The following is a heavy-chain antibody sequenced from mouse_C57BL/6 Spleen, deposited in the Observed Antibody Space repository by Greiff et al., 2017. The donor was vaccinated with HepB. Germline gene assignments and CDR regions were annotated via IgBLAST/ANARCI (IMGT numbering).Heavy chain of an antibody. CDR2: IWSDGST. CDR3: ARHGPGSSYYWYFDV. Sequence: VQVVESGPGLVAPSQSLSITCTVSGFSLTSYGVHWVRQPPGKGLEWLVVIWSDGSTTYNSALKSRLSISKDNSKSQVILKMNSLQTDDTAMYYCARHGPGSSYYWYFDVWGTGTTVTVSS. V-gene: IGHV2-6-1*01. D-gene: IGHD1-1*01. CDR1: GFSLTSYG. J-gene: IGHJ1*03.